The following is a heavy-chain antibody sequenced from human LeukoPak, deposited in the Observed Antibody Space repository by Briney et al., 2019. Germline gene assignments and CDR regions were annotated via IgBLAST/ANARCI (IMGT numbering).Heavy chain of an antibody. CDR2: IYSGGST. CDR3: ARGEFSPLLLDY. J-gene: IGHJ4*02. V-gene: IGHV3-53*01. CDR1: GFTISSKY. D-gene: IGHD3-16*02. Sequence: GGSLRLSCAASGFTISSKYMSWVRQAPGKGLEGVSVIYSGGSTYYADSVKGRFTISRDNSKNTLYLQMNSLRAEDTAVYYCARGEFSPLLLDYWGQGTLVTVSS.